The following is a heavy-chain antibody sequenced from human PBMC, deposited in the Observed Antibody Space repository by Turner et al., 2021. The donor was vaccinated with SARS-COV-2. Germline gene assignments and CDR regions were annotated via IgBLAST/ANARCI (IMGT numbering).Heavy chain of an antibody. Sequence: QVHLVESGGGVVQPGRSLRLSCAASGFTFSSYGMHWVRQAPGKGLEWVAVIWYDGSNKYYADSVKGRFTISRDNSKNTLYLQMNSLRAEDTAVYYCARDPNAGYYYMDVWGKGTTVTVSS. J-gene: IGHJ6*03. CDR3: ARDPNAGYYYMDV. CDR1: GFTFSSYG. CDR2: IWYDGSNK. V-gene: IGHV3-33*01. D-gene: IGHD2-8*01.